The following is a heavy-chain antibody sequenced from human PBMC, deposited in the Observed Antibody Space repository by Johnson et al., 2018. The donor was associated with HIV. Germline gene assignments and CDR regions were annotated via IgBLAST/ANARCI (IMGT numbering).Heavy chain of an antibody. CDR1: GFTFSDHA. D-gene: IGHD6-19*01. J-gene: IGHJ3*02. CDR2: ISYDASNK. CDR3: VRDVGSSGWYDSLVTDM. Sequence: QVQLVESGGGVVHPGRSLRVSCAASGFTFSDHAIHWVRQAPGKGLEWVAVISYDASNKYYGDSVKGRFTISRDNFKKKLFLQMNSLRHEDTAVYYCVRDVGSSGWYDSLVTDMWGQGTMVTVST. V-gene: IGHV3-30-3*01.